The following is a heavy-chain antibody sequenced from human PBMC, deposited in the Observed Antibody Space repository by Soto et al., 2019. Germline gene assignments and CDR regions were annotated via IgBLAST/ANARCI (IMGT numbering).Heavy chain of an antibody. V-gene: IGHV3-23*01. J-gene: IGHJ5*02. Sequence: EVQLLESGGGLVQPGGSLRLSCAASGFTFINYALSWFGQAPGHGLECVSSISANGITTYYADSVKGRFTISRDNSKNTVYAQMNPLRPEDTAMYYCAKVRFGELRELHLLDPWCHGTLVTVAS. CDR2: ISANGITT. CDR3: AKVRFGELRELHLLDP. D-gene: IGHD3-10*01. CDR1: GFTFINYA.